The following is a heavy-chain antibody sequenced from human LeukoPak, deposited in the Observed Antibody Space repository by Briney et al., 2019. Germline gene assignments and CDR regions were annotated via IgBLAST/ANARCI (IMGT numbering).Heavy chain of an antibody. J-gene: IGHJ3*01. CDR1: GYTLTELS. CDR3: ATDDDDYVWGAH. V-gene: IGHV1-24*01. CDR2: FNPEDGET. D-gene: IGHD3-16*01. Sequence: GASVKVSCKVSGYTLTELSMHWVRQAPGKGLEWMGGFNPEDGETIYAQKFQGRVTMTEDTSTDTAYMELSSLRSEDTAVYYCATDDDDYVWGAHWGQGTMVTVSS.